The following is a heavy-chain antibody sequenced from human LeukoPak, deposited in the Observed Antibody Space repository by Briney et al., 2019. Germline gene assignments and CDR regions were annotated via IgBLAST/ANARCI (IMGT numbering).Heavy chain of an antibody. CDR3: ARLLMEARRNYFYSTDV. J-gene: IGHJ6*03. Sequence: GESLKISGKGSGHNFTSQWIPWVRQMPGKGLEWMGIIFPDDSDIRVSPSFQGQVTLSADKSINTAYLQWASLKASDSAIYYCARLLMEARRNYFYSTDVWGEGTTVTVSS. D-gene: IGHD3-3*01. V-gene: IGHV5-51*01. CDR1: GHNFTSQW. CDR2: IFPDDSDI.